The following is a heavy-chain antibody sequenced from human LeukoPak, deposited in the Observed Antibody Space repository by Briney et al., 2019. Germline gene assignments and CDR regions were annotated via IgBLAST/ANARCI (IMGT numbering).Heavy chain of an antibody. D-gene: IGHD1-26*01. CDR3: ARGRPYSGGYHLDY. V-gene: IGHV4-59*04. J-gene: IGHJ4*02. CDR2: IYYSGST. Sequence: SETLSLTCTVSGDSITTYYWSWIRQPPGKGLEWIGNIYYSGSTYYNPSLKSRVTMSVDTSKNQFFLKLNSVTAADTAVYYCARGRPYSGGYHLDYWGQGTLVTVSA. CDR1: GDSITTYY.